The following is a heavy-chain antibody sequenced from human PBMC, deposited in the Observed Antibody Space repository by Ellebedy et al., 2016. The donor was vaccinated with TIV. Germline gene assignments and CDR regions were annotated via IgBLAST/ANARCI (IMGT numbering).Heavy chain of an antibody. CDR1: GYTFASDGVSYG. Sequence: AASVKVSCKASGYTFASDGVSYGITWVRQAPGQGLEWMGWISTYNGNPKYAQKFQGRVTLSTDTSTNTAYMELRSLRSADTAVFYCARGRGTVPIDYWGQGTLVIVSS. CDR3: ARGRGTVPIDY. D-gene: IGHD4-17*01. J-gene: IGHJ4*02. CDR2: ISTYNGNP. V-gene: IGHV1-18*01.